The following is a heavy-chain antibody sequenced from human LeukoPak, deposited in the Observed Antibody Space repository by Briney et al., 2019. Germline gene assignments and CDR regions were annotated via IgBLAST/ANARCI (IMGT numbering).Heavy chain of an antibody. V-gene: IGHV3-23*01. CDR3: ARDSDDFWSGYYDYYGMDV. Sequence: GGSLRLSCAASGFTFSNYAMSWVRQAPGKGLEWVSAISGGGGSTYYADSVKGRFTISRDNSKNTLDLQMNSLRAEDTAVYYCARDSDDFWSGYYDYYGMDVWGQGTTVTVSS. J-gene: IGHJ6*02. CDR2: ISGGGGST. D-gene: IGHD3-3*01. CDR1: GFTFSNYA.